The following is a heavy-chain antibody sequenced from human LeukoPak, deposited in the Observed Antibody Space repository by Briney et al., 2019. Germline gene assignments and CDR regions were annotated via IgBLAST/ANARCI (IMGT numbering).Heavy chain of an antibody. J-gene: IGHJ4*02. CDR1: GFTVSSNY. D-gene: IGHD6-19*01. Sequence: GGSLRLSCAASGFTVSSNYMTWVRQAPGKGLEWVAAIRGNGATTDYADSVKGRFTISRDNSKNTLYLQMNSLRVEDTAVYYCAKAYHDSGCLIDYWGQGTLVTVSS. CDR3: AKAYHDSGCLIDY. CDR2: IRGNGATT. V-gene: IGHV3-23*01.